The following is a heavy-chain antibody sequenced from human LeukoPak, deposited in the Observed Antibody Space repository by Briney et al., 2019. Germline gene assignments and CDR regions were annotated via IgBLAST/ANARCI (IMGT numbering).Heavy chain of an antibody. CDR1: GFTFSSYG. D-gene: IGHD4-17*01. CDR2: ISYDGSNK. CDR3: ANDRYGDFYYYYGMDV. V-gene: IGHV3-30*18. J-gene: IGHJ6*02. Sequence: GGSLRLSCAASGFTFSSYGMHWVRQAPGKGLEWVAVISYDGSNKYYADSVKGRFTISRDNSKNTLYLQMNSLRAEDTAVYYCANDRYGDFYYYYGMDVWGQGTTVTVSS.